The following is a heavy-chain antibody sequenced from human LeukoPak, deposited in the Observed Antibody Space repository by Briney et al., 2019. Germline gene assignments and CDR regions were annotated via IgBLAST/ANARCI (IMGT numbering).Heavy chain of an antibody. CDR2: VNGYNGNT. CDR3: ASPRLVPLDAFDL. D-gene: IGHD6-19*01. V-gene: IGHV1-18*01. Sequence: GASVKVSCKASGYSFTNYGISWVRQAPGQGLEWVGWVNGYNGNTNYAQKVQDRVTMTTDTSTSTAYMELRSLRSDDTAVYYCASPRLVPLDAFDLWGQGTMVTVSS. J-gene: IGHJ3*01. CDR1: GYSFTNYG.